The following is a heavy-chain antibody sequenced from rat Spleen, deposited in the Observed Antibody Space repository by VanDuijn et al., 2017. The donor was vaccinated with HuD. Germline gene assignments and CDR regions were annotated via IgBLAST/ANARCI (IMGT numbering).Heavy chain of an antibody. CDR3: ARIMRTGERYWYFDF. J-gene: IGHJ1*01. D-gene: IGHD5-1*01. CDR2: IWAGGST. V-gene: IGHV2-72*01. CDR1: GFSLTSNG. Sequence: QVQLKESGPGLMQPSETLSLTCTVSGFSLTSNGVGWVRQPLGKGLVWMGTIWAGGSTNYNSAVQSRLSISRDTSKSQVFLKMNSLQPEDTGTYYCARIMRTGERYWYFDFWGPGTMVTVSS.